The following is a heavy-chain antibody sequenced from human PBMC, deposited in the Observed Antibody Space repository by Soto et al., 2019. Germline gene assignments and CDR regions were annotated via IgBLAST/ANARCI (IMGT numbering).Heavy chain of an antibody. V-gene: IGHV4-59*01. CDR2: IYYSGST. Sequence: PSETLSLTCTVSGGSISSYYWSWIRQPPGKGLEWIGYIYYSGSTNYNPSLKSRVTISVDTSKNQFSLKLSSVTAADTAVYYCARDLYGSGSYPSRWSDPWGQGTLVTVSS. CDR1: GGSISSYY. J-gene: IGHJ5*02. D-gene: IGHD3-10*01. CDR3: ARDLYGSGSYPSRWSDP.